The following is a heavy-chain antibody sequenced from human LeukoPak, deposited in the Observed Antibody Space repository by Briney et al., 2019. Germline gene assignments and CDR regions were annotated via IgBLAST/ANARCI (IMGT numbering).Heavy chain of an antibody. CDR3: ARGPDYDILADYFDY. V-gene: IGHV3-23*01. CDR1: GFTFSSYG. Sequence: GGSLRLSCAASGFTFSSYGMSWVRQAPGKGLEWVSAISGSGGSTYYADSVKGRFTISRDNSKNTLFLQMNSLRPEDTAVYYCARGPDYDILADYFDYWGQGTLVTVSS. D-gene: IGHD3-9*01. CDR2: ISGSGGST. J-gene: IGHJ4*02.